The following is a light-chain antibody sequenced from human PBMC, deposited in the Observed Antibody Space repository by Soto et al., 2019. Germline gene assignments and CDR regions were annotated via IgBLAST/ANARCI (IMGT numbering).Light chain of an antibody. V-gene: IGLV2-14*03. CDR3: FSYSTSSSLYV. J-gene: IGLJ1*01. Sequence: QSALTQPASVSGSPGQSITISCTGTISDIVAYNYVSWYQQHPGRAPKLLIYHVNTRPSGISNRFSGSKSGDTASLTISGLQAEDEAEYSCFSYSTSSSLYVFGSGTKVTV. CDR1: ISDIVAYNY. CDR2: HVN.